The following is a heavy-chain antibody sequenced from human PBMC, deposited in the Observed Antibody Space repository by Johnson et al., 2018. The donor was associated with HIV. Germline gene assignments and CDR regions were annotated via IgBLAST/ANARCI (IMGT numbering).Heavy chain of an antibody. J-gene: IGHJ3*01. D-gene: IGHD1-1*01. Sequence: VQLVESGGGLVQPGVSLRLSCAASGFTVSSNYMSWVRQAPGKGLEWVSVIYSGGSTYYADSVKGRFTISRDNSKNTLFLQMNSLRAEDTAVYYCARSGTNWAFDFWGQGTMVTVSS. CDR3: ARSGTNWAFDF. CDR2: IYSGGST. CDR1: GFTVSSNY. V-gene: IGHV3-66*01.